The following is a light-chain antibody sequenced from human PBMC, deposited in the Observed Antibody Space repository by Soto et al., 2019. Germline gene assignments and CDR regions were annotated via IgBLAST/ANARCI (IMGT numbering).Light chain of an antibody. J-gene: IGLJ3*02. CDR1: SSDVGGYNY. CDR2: EVS. V-gene: IGLV2-14*01. CDR3: SSYTSSSTV. Sequence: QSALTQPASVSGSPGQSITISCTGTSSDVGGYNYVSWYQQHPGKAPKLMIYEVSNRPSGVSNRFSGSKSGNPASLNISGLQAEDEADYYCSSYTSSSTVFGGGTKVTVL.